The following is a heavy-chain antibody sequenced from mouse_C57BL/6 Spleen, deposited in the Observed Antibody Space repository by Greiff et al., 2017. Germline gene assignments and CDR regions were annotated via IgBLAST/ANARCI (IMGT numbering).Heavy chain of an antibody. CDR3: ARRGLRPHWYFDV. CDR2: INPDSSTI. CDR1: GIDLSRSW. D-gene: IGHD2-4*01. V-gene: IGHV4-1*01. J-gene: IGHJ1*03. Sequence: EVTLVESGGGLVQPGGSLKLSCAASGIDLSRSWMSWVRRAPGKGLEWIGEINPDSSTINYAPSLKDKFIISRDNAKNTLYLQMSKVRSEDTALYYCARRGLRPHWYFDVWGTGTTVTVSS.